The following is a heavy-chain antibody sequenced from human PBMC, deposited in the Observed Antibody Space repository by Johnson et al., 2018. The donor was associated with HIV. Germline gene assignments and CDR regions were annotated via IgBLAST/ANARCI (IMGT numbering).Heavy chain of an antibody. CDR1: EFTFSGSA. V-gene: IGHV3-23*04. CDR2: ISGSGGTT. D-gene: IGHD1-26*01. CDR3: AKGGGSYSDAFDI. Sequence: VLLVESGGGLVQPGGSLRLSCAASEFTFSGSAMSWVRQAPGKGLEWVSVISGSGGTTYCADSVKGRFTISRDNSENTLYLQMNSLRAEDTAVYYCAKGGGSYSDAFDIWGQGTMVTVSS. J-gene: IGHJ3*02.